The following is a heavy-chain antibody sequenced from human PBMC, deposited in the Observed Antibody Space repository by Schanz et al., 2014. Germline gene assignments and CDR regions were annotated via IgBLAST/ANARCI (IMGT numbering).Heavy chain of an antibody. D-gene: IGHD4-17*01. Sequence: QVQLQESGPGLVKPSETLSLTCTVPSDSISHYYLSWIRQPPGKELEWVAFIYDRGSTSYNPSLNSGVPISLDTAKTSSPLKLTSVPAADTAVYYCARHRVYGAFDLWGQGTLVTVSS. CDR1: SDSISHYY. CDR2: IYDRGST. J-gene: IGHJ4*02. V-gene: IGHV4-59*08. CDR3: ARHRVYGAFDL.